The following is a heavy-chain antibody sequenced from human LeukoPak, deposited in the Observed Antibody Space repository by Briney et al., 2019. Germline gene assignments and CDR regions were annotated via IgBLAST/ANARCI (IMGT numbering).Heavy chain of an antibody. CDR1: GYTFTGHY. D-gene: IGHD3-10*01. CDR3: ARDYYGSGSYYKFDY. V-gene: IGHV1-46*01. Sequence: ASVKVSCKASGYTFTGHYIHWVRQAPGQGLEWMGIINPSDGSASYAQKFQGRVTMTRDTPTSTLYMEVSSLRSEDTAVYYCARDYYGSGSYYKFDYWGQGTLVTVSS. CDR2: INPSDGSA. J-gene: IGHJ4*02.